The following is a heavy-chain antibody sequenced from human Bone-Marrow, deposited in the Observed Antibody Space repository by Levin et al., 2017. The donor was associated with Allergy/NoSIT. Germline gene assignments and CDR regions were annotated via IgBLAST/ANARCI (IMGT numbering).Heavy chain of an antibody. CDR1: GFTFSSYA. CDR3: ARDRGWGDYDGAFDI. Sequence: PGESLKISCAASGFTFSSYAMHWVRQAPGKGLEWVAVISYDGSNKYYADSVKGRFTISRDNSKNTLYLQMNSLRAEDTAVYYCARDRGWGDYDGAFDIWGQGTMVTVSS. D-gene: IGHD4-17*01. CDR2: ISYDGSNK. J-gene: IGHJ3*02. V-gene: IGHV3-30*04.